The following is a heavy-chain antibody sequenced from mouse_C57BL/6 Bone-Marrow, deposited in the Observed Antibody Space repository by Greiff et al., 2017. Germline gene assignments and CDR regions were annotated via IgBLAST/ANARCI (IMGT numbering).Heavy chain of an antibody. D-gene: IGHD1-1*01. V-gene: IGHV14-4*01. Sequence: VQLQQSGAELVRPGASVKLSCTASGFNIKDDYMHWVKQRPEQGLEWIGWIAPENGATEYASKFQGKATITEDTSSNTAYLQLNSLRSEDTAVYYCTNCYGSNWYFDVWGTGTTVTVSS. CDR2: IAPENGAT. CDR1: GFNIKDDY. CDR3: TNCYGSNWYFDV. J-gene: IGHJ1*03.